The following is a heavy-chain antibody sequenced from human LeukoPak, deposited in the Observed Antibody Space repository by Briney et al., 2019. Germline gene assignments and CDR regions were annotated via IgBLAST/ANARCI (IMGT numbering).Heavy chain of an antibody. CDR2: FDPEDGET. CDR1: VYTLTELS. CDR3: VRFAAGPDPYYP. D-gene: IGHD6-25*01. Sequence: ASVKVSCKGSVYTLTELSMHWVRQAPGKGLEWMGGFDPEDGETIYAQNFQGRVAMTEDTSTDTAYMELNNLTSEDTAVYYFVRFAAGPDPYYPWGQGTLVTVSS. J-gene: IGHJ5*02. V-gene: IGHV1-24*01.